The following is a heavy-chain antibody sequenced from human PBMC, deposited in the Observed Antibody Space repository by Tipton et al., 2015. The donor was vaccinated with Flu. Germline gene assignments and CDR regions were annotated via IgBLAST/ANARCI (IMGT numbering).Heavy chain of an antibody. J-gene: IGHJ6*02. V-gene: IGHV3-53*01. CDR3: ARGPQVPVWPYYYGMDV. CDR1: GFTVTSSY. CDR2: IYGGGTT. D-gene: IGHD2-2*01. Sequence: GSLRLSCAASGFTVTSSYMSWVRQAPGKGLEWVSVIYGGGTTDYADSVKGRFTISRDKSKNALYLQMSSLRAEDTAVYYCARGPQVPVWPYYYGMDVWGQGTTVIVTS.